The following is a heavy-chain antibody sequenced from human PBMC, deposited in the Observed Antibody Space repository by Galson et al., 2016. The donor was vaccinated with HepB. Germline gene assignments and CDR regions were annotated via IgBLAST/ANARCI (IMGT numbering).Heavy chain of an antibody. J-gene: IGHJ6*04. CDR2: INPYNGNT. D-gene: IGHD2-2*01. CDR1: GYTFSNYV. V-gene: IGHV1-18*01. CDR3: ARGLCSSTSCYTFWDYYYYGMDV. Sequence: SVKVSCKASGYTFSNYVISWVRQVPGQGLEWMGWINPYNGNTKYAETFQGRVTMTTDTSTSTAYMELRSLRSDDTAVYYCARGLCSSTSCYTFWDYYYYGMDVWGKGTTVTVSS.